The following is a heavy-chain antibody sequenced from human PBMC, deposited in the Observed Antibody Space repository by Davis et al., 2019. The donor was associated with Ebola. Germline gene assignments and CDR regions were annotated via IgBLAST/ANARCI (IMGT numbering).Heavy chain of an antibody. V-gene: IGHV3-7*03. CDR2: IKPDGSVK. Sequence: GESLKISCAASGLTFESYWMTWVRQSPGKGLEWVANIKPDGSVKGYVDSLRGRFTISRDNAKNSLFLQMNSLRAEDTAVYYCVRFDIVMETAHSWFDPWGQGTLVTVSS. D-gene: IGHD2-21*02. CDR1: GLTFESYW. J-gene: IGHJ5*02. CDR3: VRFDIVMETAHSWFDP.